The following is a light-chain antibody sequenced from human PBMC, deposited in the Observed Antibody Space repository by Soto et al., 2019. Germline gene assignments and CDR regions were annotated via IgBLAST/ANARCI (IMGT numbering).Light chain of an antibody. CDR1: SSEVGSGSHNL. Sequence: QSVLTQPASVSGSPGQSITISCTGTSSEVGSGSHNLVSWYQQRPGKAPKVMIYEGTKRPSGVSNRFSGSKSGNTASLTISGLQAEDEADYYCCSYAGSFTYVFGTGTKFTVL. CDR3: CSYAGSFTYV. CDR2: EGT. V-gene: IGLV2-23*01. J-gene: IGLJ1*01.